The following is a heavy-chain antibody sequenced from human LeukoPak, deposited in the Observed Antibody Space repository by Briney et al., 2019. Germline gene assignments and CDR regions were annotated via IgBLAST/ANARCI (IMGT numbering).Heavy chain of an antibody. CDR3: ARDTITMKEVAYWYFDL. Sequence: PGGSLRLSCAASGFTFSSYSMNWVRQAPGKGLEWVSSISSSSSYKYYADSVKGRFTISRDNAKNSLYLQMNSLRAEDTAVYYCARDTITMKEVAYWYFDLWGRGTLVTVSS. J-gene: IGHJ2*01. V-gene: IGHV3-21*01. CDR1: GFTFSSYS. D-gene: IGHD3-22*01. CDR2: ISSSSSYK.